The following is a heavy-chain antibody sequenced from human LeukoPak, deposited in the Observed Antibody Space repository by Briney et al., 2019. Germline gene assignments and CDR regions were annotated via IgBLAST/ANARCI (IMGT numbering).Heavy chain of an antibody. V-gene: IGHV4-34*01. CDR3: ARSGRGLYYYDSSGSSYSDY. J-gene: IGHJ4*02. CDR1: GGSFSGYY. Sequence: SETLSLTCAVYGGSFSGYYWSWIRQPPGKGLEWIGEINHSGSTNYSPSLKSRVTISVDTSKNQFSLKLSSVTAADTAVYYCARSGRGLYYYDSSGSSYSDYWGQGTLVTVSS. CDR2: INHSGST. D-gene: IGHD3-22*01.